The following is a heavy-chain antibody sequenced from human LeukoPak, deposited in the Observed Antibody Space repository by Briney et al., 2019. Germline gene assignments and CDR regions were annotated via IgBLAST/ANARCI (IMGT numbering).Heavy chain of an antibody. CDR2: ISYDGSNK. J-gene: IGHJ6*03. CDR3: ARDWQTVDGNYYYMDV. V-gene: IGHV3-30*04. D-gene: IGHD4-17*01. CDR1: GFTFSSYA. Sequence: PGRSLRLSCAASGFTFSSYAMHWVRQAPGKGLEWVAVISYDGSNKYYADSVKGRFTISRDNSKNTLYLQMNSLRAEDTAVYYCARDWQTVDGNYYYMDVWGKGTTVTISS.